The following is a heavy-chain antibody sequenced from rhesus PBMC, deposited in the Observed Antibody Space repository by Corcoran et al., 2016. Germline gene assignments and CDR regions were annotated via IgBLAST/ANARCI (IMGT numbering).Heavy chain of an antibody. CDR1: GGSISSSYYY. D-gene: IGHD6-13*01. CDR3: ARQEQLVASDFDY. J-gene: IGHJ4*01. Sequence: QVQLQESGPGLVKPSETLSLTCAVSGGSISSSYYYWSWIRQAPGKRLEWIGNISYSGTTTHNPSLKSRVTISRDTAKNQFSLKLSSVTAADTAVYYCARQEQLVASDFDYWGQGVLVTVSS. CDR2: ISYSGTT. V-gene: IGHV4-122*02.